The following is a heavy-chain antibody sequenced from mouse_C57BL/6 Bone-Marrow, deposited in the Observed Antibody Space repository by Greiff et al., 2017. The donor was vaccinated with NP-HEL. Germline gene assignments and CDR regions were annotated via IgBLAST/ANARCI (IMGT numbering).Heavy chain of an antibody. V-gene: IGHV1-81*01. J-gene: IGHJ4*01. CDR1: GYTFTSYG. Sequence: VNVVESGAELARPGASVKLSCKASGYTFTSYGISWVKQRTGQGLEWIGEIYPRSGNTYYNEKFKGKATLTADKSSSTAYMELRSLTSEDSAVYFCARSGGYGSNDYAMDYWGQGTSVTVSS. CDR3: ARSGGYGSNDYAMDY. D-gene: IGHD1-1*01. CDR2: IYPRSGNT.